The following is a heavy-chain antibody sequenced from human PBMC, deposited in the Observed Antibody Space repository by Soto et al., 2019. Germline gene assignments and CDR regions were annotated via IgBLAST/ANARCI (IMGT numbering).Heavy chain of an antibody. CDR2: IYHSGST. Sequence: SETLSLTCAVSGYSISSGYYWGWIRRPPGKGLEWIGSIYHSGSTYYNPSLKSRVTISVDTSKNQFSLKLSSVTAADTAVYYCARDQAYYDILTGYPDYWGQGTLVTVSS. J-gene: IGHJ4*02. CDR1: GYSISSGYY. V-gene: IGHV4-38-2*02. D-gene: IGHD3-9*01. CDR3: ARDQAYYDILTGYPDY.